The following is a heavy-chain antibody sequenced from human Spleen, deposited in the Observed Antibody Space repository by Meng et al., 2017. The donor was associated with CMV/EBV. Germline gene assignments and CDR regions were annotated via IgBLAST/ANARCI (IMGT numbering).Heavy chain of an antibody. J-gene: IGHJ4*01. CDR2: IKQDGSEK. D-gene: IGHD3-22*01. Sequence: GESLKISCAASKFSFRSYWMSWVRQAPGKGLEWVANIKQDGSEKYYVDSVKGRFTISRDNAKNSLYLQVNSLRAEDTAVYYCARDTPHLIYYDSSGYSDYWGQGTLVTVSS. CDR3: ARDTPHLIYYDSSGYSDY. V-gene: IGHV3-7*01. CDR1: KFSFRSYW.